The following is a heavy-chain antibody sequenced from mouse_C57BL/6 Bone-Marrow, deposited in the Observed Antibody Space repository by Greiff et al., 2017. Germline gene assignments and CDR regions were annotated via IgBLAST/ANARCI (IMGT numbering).Heavy chain of an antibody. Sequence: QVQLKQSGAELVRPGASVKLSCKASGYTFTDYYINWVKQRPGQGLEWIARIYPGSGNTYYNEKFKGKATLTAEKSSSTAYMQLSSLTSEDSAVYFCARLGGFPYFDYWGQGTTLTVSS. CDR1: GYTFTDYY. J-gene: IGHJ2*01. V-gene: IGHV1-76*01. D-gene: IGHD3-3*01. CDR3: ARLGGFPYFDY. CDR2: IYPGSGNT.